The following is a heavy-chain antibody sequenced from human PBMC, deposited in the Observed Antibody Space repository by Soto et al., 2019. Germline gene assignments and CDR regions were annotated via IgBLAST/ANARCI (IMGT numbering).Heavy chain of an antibody. CDR1: GGSVNGGRFY. J-gene: IGHJ3*02. V-gene: IGHV4-30-4*01. Sequence: QVQLQEWGPGLVNPSQTLSLTCTVSGGSVNGGRFYWTWIRQPPGKGLEYIGYIYSSGSTYYTPSFKSRVTMSMDTSKNQFSLTLSSVTAADTATYXXXXXGPGLGGLGETFDIWGRGTLVTVSS. CDR2: IYSSGST. D-gene: IGHD3-10*01. CDR3: XXXGPGLGGLGETFDI.